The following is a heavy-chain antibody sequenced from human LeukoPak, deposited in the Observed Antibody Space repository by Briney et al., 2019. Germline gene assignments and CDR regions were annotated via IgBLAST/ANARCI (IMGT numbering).Heavy chain of an antibody. CDR3: ARARHTGYDFWSTYYFPFDY. CDR2: INPNSRDT. V-gene: IGHV1-2*02. CDR1: GYTFIDYH. J-gene: IGHJ4*02. D-gene: IGHD3-3*01. Sequence: ASVKVSCKASGYTFIDYHIHWVRQAPGQGLEWMGWINPNSRDTNYAQKFQGRVTMTTDTSISTAYMELSGLASDDTAVYYCARARHTGYDFWSTYYFPFDYWGQGTLVPVSS.